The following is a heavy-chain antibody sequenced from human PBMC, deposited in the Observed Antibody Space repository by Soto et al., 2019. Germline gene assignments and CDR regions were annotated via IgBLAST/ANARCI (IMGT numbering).Heavy chain of an antibody. CDR3: ATTARIGAALDY. CDR1: GYTLTELS. Sequence: ASVTVSFKVSGYTLTELSMHRMRQAPGKGLEWMGGFDPEDGETIYAQKFQGRVTMTEDTSTDTAYMELSSLRSEDTAVYYCATTARIGAALDYWGQGTLVTVSS. V-gene: IGHV1-24*01. J-gene: IGHJ4*02. CDR2: FDPEDGET. D-gene: IGHD6-6*01.